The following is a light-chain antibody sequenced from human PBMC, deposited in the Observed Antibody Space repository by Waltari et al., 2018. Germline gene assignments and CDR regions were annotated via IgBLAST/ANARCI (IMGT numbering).Light chain of an antibody. CDR1: INNVGTYPS. CDR2: EVK. V-gene: IGLV2-14*01. CDR3: SSYTSTKIL. Sequence: QSALTQPASVSGSPGQSITISCTGTINNVGTYPSVSCYQQHPGKAPKLIIFEVKNRPSGVSNRFSGSKYANTASLTISGLQAEDEADYYCSSYTSTKILFGGGTKLTVL. J-gene: IGLJ2*01.